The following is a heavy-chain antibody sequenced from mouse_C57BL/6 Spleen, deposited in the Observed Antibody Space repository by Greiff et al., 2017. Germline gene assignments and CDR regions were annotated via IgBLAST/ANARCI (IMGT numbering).Heavy chain of an antibody. CDR1: GYTFTDYE. D-gene: IGHD2-4*01. CDR2: IDPETGGT. J-gene: IGHJ4*01. CDR3: TRTIYYDYDGYAMDY. Sequence: VQGVESGAELVRPGASVTLSCKASGYTFTDYEMHWVKQTPVHGLEWIGAIDPETGGTAYNQKFKGKAILTADKSSSTAYMELRSLTSEDSAVYYCTRTIYYDYDGYAMDYWGQGTSVTVSS. V-gene: IGHV1-15*01.